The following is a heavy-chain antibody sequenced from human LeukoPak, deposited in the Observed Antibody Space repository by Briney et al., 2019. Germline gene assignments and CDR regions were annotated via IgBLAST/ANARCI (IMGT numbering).Heavy chain of an antibody. Sequence: PGGSLRLSCAASGFTFSSYAMSWVRQAPGKGLEWVSGISGSGGSTYYADSVKGRFTILRDNSKNTLYLQMNSLRAEDTALYYCAKVMGFGVGQDEYYLDYWGQGTLVTVSS. CDR3: AKVMGFGVGQDEYYLDY. V-gene: IGHV3-23*01. CDR1: GFTFSSYA. D-gene: IGHD3-10*01. CDR2: ISGSGGST. J-gene: IGHJ4*02.